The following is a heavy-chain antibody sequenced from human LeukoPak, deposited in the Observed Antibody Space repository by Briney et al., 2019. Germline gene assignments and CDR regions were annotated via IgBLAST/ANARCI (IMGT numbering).Heavy chain of an antibody. V-gene: IGHV3-48*01. CDR3: AKDHQEGYLNAFDI. J-gene: IGHJ3*02. CDR1: GFTFSSYT. Sequence: GGSLRLSCAASGFTFSSYTMNWVRQAPGKGLEWVSYISSSSSTIYYADSVKGRFTISRDNAKNSLSLQMNSLRAEDTAVYYCAKDHQEGYLNAFDIWGQGTMVGVSS. CDR2: ISSSSSTI. D-gene: IGHD5-12*01.